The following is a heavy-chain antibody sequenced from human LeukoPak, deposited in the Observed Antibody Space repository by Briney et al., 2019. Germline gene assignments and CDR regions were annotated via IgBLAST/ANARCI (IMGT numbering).Heavy chain of an antibody. V-gene: IGHV5-51*01. Sequence: GESLKISCKGSGYGFSNYWIGWVRQMPGKGLEWMGIIYPGDSDTTYSPSFQGQVTISADKSISTAYLQWSNLKASDTAMYYCARHLGYGSDDAFDIWGQGTMVTISS. CDR3: ARHLGYGSDDAFDI. CDR1: GYGFSNYW. J-gene: IGHJ3*02. CDR2: IYPGDSDT. D-gene: IGHD3-10*01.